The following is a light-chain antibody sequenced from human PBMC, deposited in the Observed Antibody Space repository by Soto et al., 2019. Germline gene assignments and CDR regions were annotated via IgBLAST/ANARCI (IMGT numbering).Light chain of an antibody. J-gene: IGKJ5*01. Sequence: DSVLTQSPVTLSLSLGDRATLSCRASETVSSYLLWYQQKPGQDPRLLIYDASERATGIPARFSGSGSETDFTLTISSLEPEDFGVYYCLHRMNWPLTFGQGTRLEIK. CDR1: ETVSSY. CDR3: LHRMNWPLT. CDR2: DAS. V-gene: IGKV3-11*01.